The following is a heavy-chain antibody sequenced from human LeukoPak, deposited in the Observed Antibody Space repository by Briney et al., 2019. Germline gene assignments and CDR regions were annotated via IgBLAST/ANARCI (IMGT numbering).Heavy chain of an antibody. J-gene: IGHJ4*02. CDR1: GFTFSAYN. V-gene: IGHV3-21*04. CDR3: AKGGDYGDYDATPFDY. D-gene: IGHD4-17*01. CDR2: ITTSSTYM. Sequence: GGSLRLSCAASGFTFSAYNMNWVRRTPGKGLEWVSSITTSSTYMFYADSVRGRFTISRDNAENSLYLQMNSLWAEDTAVYYCAKGGDYGDYDATPFDYWGQGTLVTVSS.